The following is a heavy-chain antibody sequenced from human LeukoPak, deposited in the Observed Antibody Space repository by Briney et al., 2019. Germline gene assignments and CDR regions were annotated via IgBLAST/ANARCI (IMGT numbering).Heavy chain of an antibody. CDR3: AREHSGSYPLYYYYYGMDV. V-gene: IGHV4-39*07. J-gene: IGHJ6*02. CDR2: IYYSGST. Sequence: SETLSLTCTVSGGSISSSSYYWGWIRQPPGKGLEWIGSIYYSGSTYYNPSLKSRVTISVDTSKNQFSLKLSSVTAADTAVYYCAREHSGSYPLYYYYYGMDVWGRGTTVTVSS. D-gene: IGHD3-10*01. CDR1: GGSISSSSYY.